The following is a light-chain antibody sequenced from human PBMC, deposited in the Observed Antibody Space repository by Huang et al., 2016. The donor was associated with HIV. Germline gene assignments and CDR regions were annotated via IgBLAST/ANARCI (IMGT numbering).Light chain of an antibody. CDR1: QSVSNY. Sequence: EIVLTQSPATLSLSRGEGATLSCRASQSVSNYLVWYQQKPGQAPRPLIYDASNMATGIPAMFSGSGSGTDFTLTISSLEPEDFAVYYCQQRSNWPLTFGPGTKVDIK. V-gene: IGKV3-11*01. J-gene: IGKJ3*01. CDR2: DAS. CDR3: QQRSNWPLT.